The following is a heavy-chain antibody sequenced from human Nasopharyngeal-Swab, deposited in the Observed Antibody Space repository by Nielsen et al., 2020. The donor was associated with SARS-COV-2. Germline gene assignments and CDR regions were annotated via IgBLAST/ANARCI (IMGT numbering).Heavy chain of an antibody. J-gene: IGHJ3*02. CDR1: GGSISSYY. CDR2: IYYSGST. CDR3: ARDDRATDAFDI. Sequence: SETLSLTCTVSGGSISSYYWSWIRQPPGKGLEWIGYIYYSGSTNYNPSLKSRVTISVDTSKNQFFLKLSSVTAADTAVYYCARDDRATDAFDIWGQGTVVTVSS. D-gene: IGHD5-18*01. V-gene: IGHV4-59*01.